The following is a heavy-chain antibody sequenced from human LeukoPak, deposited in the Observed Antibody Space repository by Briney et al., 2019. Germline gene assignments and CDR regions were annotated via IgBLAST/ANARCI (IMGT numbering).Heavy chain of an antibody. V-gene: IGHV3-74*03. CDR1: GFTFSNYW. CDR2: IDNAGSIT. CDR3: ARDREVTVYSSGWSAGY. D-gene: IGHD6-13*01. J-gene: IGHJ4*02. Sequence: PGGSLRLSCAASGFTFSNYWIHWVRQAPGKGLVWVSRIDNAGSITTYADSVKGRFTISRDNSKNTLYLQMDSLRAEDTAVYYCARDREVTVYSSGWSAGYWGQGTLVTVSS.